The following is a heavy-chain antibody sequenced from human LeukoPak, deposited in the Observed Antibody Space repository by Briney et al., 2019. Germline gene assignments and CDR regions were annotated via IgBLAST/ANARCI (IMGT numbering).Heavy chain of an antibody. CDR3: ARGTVLCSGGSCYSGAFDI. J-gene: IGHJ3*02. CDR1: GGSFSGYY. CDR2: INHSGST. D-gene: IGHD2-15*01. V-gene: IGHV4-34*01. Sequence: SETLSLTCAVNGGSFSGYYWSWIRQPPGKGLEWIGEINHSGSTNYNPSLKSRVTISVDTSKNQFSLKLSSVTAADTAVYYCARGTVLCSGGSCYSGAFDIWGQGTMVTVSS.